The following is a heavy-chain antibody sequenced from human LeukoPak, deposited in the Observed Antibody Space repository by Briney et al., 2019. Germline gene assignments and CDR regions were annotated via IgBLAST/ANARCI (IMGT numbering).Heavy chain of an antibody. D-gene: IGHD2-8*01. CDR3: ARDNVFDY. CDR1: GFIFGDYA. Sequence: PGGSLRLSCAASGFIFGDYAMHWVRQAPGKGLEWVAAIAFDDTDRYYIDSVKGRFTISRDNAKKSLYLQVNSLRAEDTAVYYCARDNVFDYWGQGTLVTVSS. J-gene: IGHJ4*02. CDR2: IAFDDTDR. V-gene: IGHV3-30*04.